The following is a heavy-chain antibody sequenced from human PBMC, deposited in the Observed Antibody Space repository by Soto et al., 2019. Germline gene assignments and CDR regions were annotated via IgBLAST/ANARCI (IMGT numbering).Heavy chain of an antibody. V-gene: IGHV3-7*03. D-gene: IGHD2-2*02. Sequence: SVGALRLVCAASGFSFSSYWMNWVRQAPGKGLEWVANINQEGSEKYYVDSVKGRFIISRDNAKNSLYLQMNSLRAEDTAVYYCARVVVLKYLADVWGQGTTVTVSS. CDR2: INQEGSEK. J-gene: IGHJ6*02. CDR3: ARVVVLKYLADV. CDR1: GFSFSSYW.